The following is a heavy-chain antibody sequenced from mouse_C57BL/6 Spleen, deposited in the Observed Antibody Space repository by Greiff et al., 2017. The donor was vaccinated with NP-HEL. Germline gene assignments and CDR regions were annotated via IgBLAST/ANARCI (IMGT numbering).Heavy chain of an antibody. CDR2: ISGGGGNT. CDR1: GFTFSSYT. Sequence: EVKLMESGGGLVKPGGSLKLSCAASGFTFSSYTMSWVRQTPEKRLEWVATISGGGGNTYYPDSVKGRFTISRDNAKNTLYLQMSSLRSEDTALYYCARHKGSIYDGYYEAWFAYWGQGTLVTVSA. V-gene: IGHV5-9*01. D-gene: IGHD2-3*01. J-gene: IGHJ3*01. CDR3: ARHKGSIYDGYYEAWFAY.